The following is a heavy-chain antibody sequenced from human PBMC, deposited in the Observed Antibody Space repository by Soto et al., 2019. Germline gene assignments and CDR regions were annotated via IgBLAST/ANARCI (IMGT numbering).Heavy chain of an antibody. D-gene: IGHD2-15*01. CDR1: GGSISSGDYY. Sequence: ASETLSLTCTVSGGSISSGDYYWSWIRQPPGKGLEWIGYIYYSGSTYYNPSLKSRVTISVDTSKNQFSLKLSSVTAADTAVSYCARDNRQYCSGGSCYDYFDYWGQGTLVTVSS. CDR2: IYYSGST. CDR3: ARDNRQYCSGGSCYDYFDY. V-gene: IGHV4-30-4*01. J-gene: IGHJ4*02.